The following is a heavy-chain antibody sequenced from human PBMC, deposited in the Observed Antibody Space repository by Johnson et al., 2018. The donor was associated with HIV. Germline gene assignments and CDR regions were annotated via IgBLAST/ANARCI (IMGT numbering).Heavy chain of an antibody. CDR1: GFTFEDYA. CDR3: ASKTPGVEDAFDI. V-gene: IGHV3-9*01. D-gene: IGHD3-10*01. Sequence: QLVESGGGVVQPGRSLRLSCAASGFTFEDYAMHWVRQAPGKGLEWVSGITWNGDTIDSADSAKGRFTISRDNSKNTLYLQMNSLRAEDTAVYYCASKTPGVEDAFDIWGQGTMVTVSS. CDR2: ITWNGDTI. J-gene: IGHJ3*02.